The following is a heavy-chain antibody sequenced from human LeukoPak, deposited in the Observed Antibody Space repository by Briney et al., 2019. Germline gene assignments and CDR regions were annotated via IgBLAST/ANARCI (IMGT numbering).Heavy chain of an antibody. V-gene: IGHV4-34*01. CDR2: INHSGST. J-gene: IGHJ5*02. CDR3: ARHSEYSSSSSWFDP. CDR1: GGSFSGYY. D-gene: IGHD6-6*01. Sequence: SETLSLTCAVYGGSFSGYYWSWIRQPPGKGLEWIGEINHSGSTNYNPSLKSRVTISVDTSKNQFSLKLCSVTAADTAVYYCARHSEYSSSSSWFDPWGQGTLVTVSS.